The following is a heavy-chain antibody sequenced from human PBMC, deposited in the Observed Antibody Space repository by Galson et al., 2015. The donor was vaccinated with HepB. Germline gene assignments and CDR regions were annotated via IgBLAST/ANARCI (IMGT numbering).Heavy chain of an antibody. CDR3: AKARGIYCSSTSCYYFDY. CDR2: ISGSGGST. D-gene: IGHD2-2*01. Sequence: SLRLSCAASGFTFSSYAMSWVRQAPGKGLEWVSAISGSGGSTYYADSVKGRFTISRDNSKNTLYLQMNSLRAEDTAVYYCAKARGIYCSSTSCYYFDYWGQGTLVTVSS. V-gene: IGHV3-23*01. J-gene: IGHJ4*02. CDR1: GFTFSSYA.